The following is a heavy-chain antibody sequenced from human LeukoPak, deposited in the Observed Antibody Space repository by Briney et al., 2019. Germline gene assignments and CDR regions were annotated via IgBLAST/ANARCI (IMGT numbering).Heavy chain of an antibody. CDR2: IYYNGVT. Sequence: SETLSLTCTVSGGSISSGDYYWSWIRQPPGKGLEWIGYIYYNGVTYYNPFLKSRVTISIDTPKNQFSLKVTSVTAADTAVYCVREIQKFTATPGDHWGQGTLVTVSS. V-gene: IGHV4-30-4*01. J-gene: IGHJ4*02. CDR1: GGSISSGDYY. CDR3: VREIQKFTATPGDH. D-gene: IGHD2-15*01.